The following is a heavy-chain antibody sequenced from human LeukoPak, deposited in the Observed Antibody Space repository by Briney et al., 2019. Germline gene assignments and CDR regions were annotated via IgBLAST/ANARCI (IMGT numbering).Heavy chain of an antibody. D-gene: IGHD3-22*01. Sequence: SETLSLTCTVSHYSISSNYYWGWIRQPPGKGLEWIGSIYHSGSTSYNPSLKSRVTISVDTSKNQFSLKLTSVTAADTAVYYGARSSGYMSYWGQGTLVTVSS. CDR3: ARSSGYMSY. J-gene: IGHJ4*02. CDR1: HYSISSNYY. CDR2: IYHSGST. V-gene: IGHV4-38-2*02.